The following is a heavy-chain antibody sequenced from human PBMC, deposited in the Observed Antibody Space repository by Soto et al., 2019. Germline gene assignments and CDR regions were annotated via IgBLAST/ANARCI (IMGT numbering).Heavy chain of an antibody. D-gene: IGHD2-8*01. J-gene: IGHJ4*02. V-gene: IGHV3-23*01. Sequence: EVQLLESGGGLVQPGGSLRLSCAASGFTFSSYAMSWVRQAPGKGLEWVSSIRSSGGSTYYAESVKGRFTISRDNSKNTLYLQMSSLRAEDTAVYYCASSGGYCTNGVCSNFFWGQGTLVTVSS. CDR3: ASSGGYCTNGVCSNFF. CDR2: IRSSGGST. CDR1: GFTFSSYA.